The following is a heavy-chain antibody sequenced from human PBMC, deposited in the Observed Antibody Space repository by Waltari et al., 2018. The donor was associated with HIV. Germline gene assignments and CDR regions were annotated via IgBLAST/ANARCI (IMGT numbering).Heavy chain of an antibody. CDR3: ARDPRSSGYYGMDV. CDR1: GFTTCSTS. D-gene: IGHD1-26*01. V-gene: IGHV3-53*01. Sequence: EVPLVAPGGGLIEPGGSLRVSCAASGFTTCSTSMSWGRQAPGKGLEWVSVIDSGGSRYYADSVKRRFIISRDNSKNTVSLHMNSLRAEDTAVYYCARDPRSSGYYGMDVWGQGIKVTVSS. CDR2: IDSGGSR. J-gene: IGHJ6*02.